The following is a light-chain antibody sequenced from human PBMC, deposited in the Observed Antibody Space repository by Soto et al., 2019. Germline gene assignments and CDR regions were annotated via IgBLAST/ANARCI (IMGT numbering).Light chain of an antibody. V-gene: IGLV2-14*01. CDR3: SSYTSSNNVV. J-gene: IGLJ2*01. CDR1: SSDVGGYNY. Sequence: QSALTQPASVSGSPGQSITISCTGTSSDVGGYNYVSWYQQHPGKAPKLMIYDVSNRPSGVSNRFSGSKSGNTASLTISGLQAEDEADYYCSSYTSSNNVVFGGGTKLTVL. CDR2: DVS.